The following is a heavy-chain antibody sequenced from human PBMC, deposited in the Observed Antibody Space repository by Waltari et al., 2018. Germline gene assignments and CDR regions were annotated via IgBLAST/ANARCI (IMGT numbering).Heavy chain of an antibody. D-gene: IGHD3-3*01. Sequence: QVQLQESGPGLVKPSQTLSLTCTVSGGSISSGGYYWSWIRQHPGKGLEWIGYIYYSGSPYYTPSLKSLFTISVDTSKNQFSLKLSSVTAADTAVYYGARGLTIFGVVGWWFDPWGQGTLVTVSS. J-gene: IGHJ5*02. CDR1: GGSISSGGYY. CDR3: ARGLTIFGVVGWWFDP. V-gene: IGHV4-31*01. CDR2: IYYSGSP.